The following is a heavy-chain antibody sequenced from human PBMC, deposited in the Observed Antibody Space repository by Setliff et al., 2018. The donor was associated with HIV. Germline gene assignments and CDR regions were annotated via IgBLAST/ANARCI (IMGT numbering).Heavy chain of an antibody. V-gene: IGHV4-61*09. CDR1: GGSISSGTYY. J-gene: IGHJ4*02. CDR3: ARAYYHDSSGYQGFDY. CDR2: ISTGGAT. Sequence: SETLSLTCTVSGGSISSGTYYWSWIRQPAGKGLEWVGQISTGGATDYNSSLKSRVTISLDKSKNQFSLRLNSVTAADTAVYYCARAYYHDSSGYQGFDYWGQGTLVTVSS. D-gene: IGHD3-22*01.